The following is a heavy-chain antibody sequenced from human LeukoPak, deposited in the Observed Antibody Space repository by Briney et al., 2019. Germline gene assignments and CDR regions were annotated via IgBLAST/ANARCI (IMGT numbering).Heavy chain of an antibody. CDR1: GFTFSSYW. Sequence: GGSLRLSCAASGFTFSSYWMSWVRQAPGKGLEWVANIKQDGSEKYYVDSVKGRFTISRDNSKNTLYLQMNSLRAEDTAVYYCAKDRTGIFYYYYYYMDVWGKGTTVTVSS. J-gene: IGHJ6*03. D-gene: IGHD1/OR15-1a*01. V-gene: IGHV3-7*01. CDR3: AKDRTGIFYYYYYYMDV. CDR2: IKQDGSEK.